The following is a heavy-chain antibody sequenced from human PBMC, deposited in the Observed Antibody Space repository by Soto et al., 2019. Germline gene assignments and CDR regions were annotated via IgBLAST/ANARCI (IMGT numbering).Heavy chain of an antibody. CDR3: AKRHYYGSGSVDVAT. CDR1: GFTFSSNA. J-gene: IGHJ4*03. Sequence: EVRLLESGGGLVQRGGSLRLSRAGSGFTFSSNAMSWGRQAPGKGLEWVSSVRGDGYASDYADSVKGQFTVSRHNSKNTLYLQMNSLRAEDTAVYYCAKRHYYGSGSVDVATWGQGTLVTVSS. V-gene: IGHV3-23*01. CDR2: VRGDGYAS. D-gene: IGHD3-10*01.